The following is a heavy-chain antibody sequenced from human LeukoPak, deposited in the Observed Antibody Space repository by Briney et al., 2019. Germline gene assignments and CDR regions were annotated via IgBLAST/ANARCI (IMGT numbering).Heavy chain of an antibody. D-gene: IGHD6-19*01. CDR1: GCTFSSYA. CDR2: ISYDGSNK. V-gene: IGHV3-30*04. J-gene: IGHJ4*02. CDR3: AAMYSSGWYGYY. Sequence: GGSLRLSCAASGCTFSSYAMHWVRQAPGKGLEWVAVISYDGSNKYYADSVKGRFTISRDNCKNTLYLQMNSLRAEDTAVYYCAAMYSSGWYGYYWGQGTLVTVSS.